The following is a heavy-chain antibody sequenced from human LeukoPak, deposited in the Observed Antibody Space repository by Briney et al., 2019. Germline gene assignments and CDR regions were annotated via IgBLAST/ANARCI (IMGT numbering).Heavy chain of an antibody. Sequence: PSQTLSLTCTVSGASISSYYWSWIRQPPGKGLEWIGYIYYTGTTNYNPSLKSRVTISVDTSKNQFSLKLSSVTAADTAVYYCVRANYDILTGPGYFFDFWGQGTLVTVSS. V-gene: IGHV4-59*01. J-gene: IGHJ4*02. D-gene: IGHD3-9*01. CDR2: IYYTGTT. CDR3: VRANYDILTGPGYFFDF. CDR1: GASISSYY.